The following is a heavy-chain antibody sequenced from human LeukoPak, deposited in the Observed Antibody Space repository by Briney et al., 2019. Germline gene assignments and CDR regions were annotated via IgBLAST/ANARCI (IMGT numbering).Heavy chain of an antibody. Sequence: ASVKVSCKGSGYTLTELSMHWVRQAPGKGLEWMGGFDPEDGETIYAQKFQGRVTVTEDTSTDTAYMELSSLRSEDTAVYYCATSYKYYDSSGYMYWGQGTLVTVSS. CDR2: FDPEDGET. CDR3: ATSYKYYDSSGYMY. CDR1: GYTLTELS. D-gene: IGHD3-22*01. V-gene: IGHV1-24*01. J-gene: IGHJ4*02.